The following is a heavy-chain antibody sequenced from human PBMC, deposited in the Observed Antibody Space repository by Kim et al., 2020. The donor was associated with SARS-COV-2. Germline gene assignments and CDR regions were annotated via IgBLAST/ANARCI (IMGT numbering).Heavy chain of an antibody. CDR2: IIPIFGTA. CDR1: GGTFSSYA. V-gene: IGHV1-69*13. Sequence: SVKVSCKASGGTFSSYAISWVRQAPGQGLEWMGGIIPIFGTANYAQKFQGRVTITADESTSTAYMELSSLRSEDTAVYYCARARRWELQGVYYYGMDVWGQGTTVTVSS. D-gene: IGHD1-26*01. J-gene: IGHJ6*02. CDR3: ARARRWELQGVYYYGMDV.